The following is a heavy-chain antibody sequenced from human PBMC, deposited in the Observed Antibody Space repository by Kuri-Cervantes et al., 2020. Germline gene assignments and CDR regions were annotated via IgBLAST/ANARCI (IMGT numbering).Heavy chain of an antibody. CDR2: IYSSVST. CDR3: ARLLLAHDAFDI. V-gene: IGHV4-59*12. Sequence: SETLSLTCKVSGGSMNTYYWTWIRQPPGKGLEWIGYIYSSVSTNYNPSLRSRVTMSIDTSKNQFSLKLSSVTAADTAVYYCARLLLAHDAFDIWGQGTMVTVSS. J-gene: IGHJ3*02. CDR1: GGSMNTYY. D-gene: IGHD3-3*01.